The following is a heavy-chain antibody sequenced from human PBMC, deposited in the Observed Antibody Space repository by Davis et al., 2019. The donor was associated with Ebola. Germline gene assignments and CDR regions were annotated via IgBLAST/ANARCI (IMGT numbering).Heavy chain of an antibody. V-gene: IGHV5-51*01. CDR2: IYPGDSDT. Sequence: GESLKISCKASGYGFTSYWIGWVRQMPGKGLEWMGIIYPGDSDTRYSPSFQGQVTISADKSISTAYLQWSSLKASDTAVYYCARFFCISTSCHYGLDVWGQGTTVTVSS. CDR1: GYGFTSYW. CDR3: ARFFCISTSCHYGLDV. J-gene: IGHJ6*02. D-gene: IGHD2-2*01.